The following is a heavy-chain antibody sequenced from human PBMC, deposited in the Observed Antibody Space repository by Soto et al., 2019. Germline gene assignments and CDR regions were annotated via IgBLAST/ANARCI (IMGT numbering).Heavy chain of an antibody. CDR1: GYTFASYD. Sequence: GASAKLSSKASGYTFASYDSNWVRQSNGQGLEWMGWMNPNSGNTGYAQKFQGRVTMTRNTSISTAYMELSSLRSEDTAVYYCARRQNPYYCSSTSCYSTFGYWGQGTLVTVSS. CDR2: MNPNSGNT. V-gene: IGHV1-8*01. CDR3: ARRQNPYYCSSTSCYSTFGY. D-gene: IGHD2-2*01. J-gene: IGHJ4*02.